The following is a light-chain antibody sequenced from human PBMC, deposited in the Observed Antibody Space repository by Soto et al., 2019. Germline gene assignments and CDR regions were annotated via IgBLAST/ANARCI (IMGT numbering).Light chain of an antibody. CDR3: SSYTSGSTRVV. V-gene: IGLV2-14*03. CDR1: SSDVGGYNY. Sequence: QSALTQPASVSGSPGRSITISCTGTSSDVGGYNYVSWYQQHPGKAPKVMIYDVSKRPSGISNRFSGSKSGNTASLTISGLQVEDEADYYCSSYTSGSTRVVFGGGTQLTVL. CDR2: DVS. J-gene: IGLJ2*01.